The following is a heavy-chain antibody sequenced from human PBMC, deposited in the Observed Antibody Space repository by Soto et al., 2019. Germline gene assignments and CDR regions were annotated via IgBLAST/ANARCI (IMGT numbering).Heavy chain of an antibody. CDR1: GFTFSSYW. CDR3: ARDPRGYYYGSGSDY. CDR2: IKQDGSEK. Sequence: GGSLRLSCAASGFTFSSYWMSWVRQAPGKGLEWVANIKQDGSEKYYVDSVKGRFTISRDNAKNSLYLQMNSLRAEDTAVYYCARDPRGYYYGSGSDYWGQGTLVTVSS. J-gene: IGHJ4*02. V-gene: IGHV3-7*01. D-gene: IGHD3-10*01.